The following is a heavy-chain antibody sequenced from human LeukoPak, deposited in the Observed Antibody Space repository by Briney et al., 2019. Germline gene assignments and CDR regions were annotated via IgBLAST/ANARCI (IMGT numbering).Heavy chain of an antibody. CDR3: AVVPTPHYILWFSLGREAFDI. CDR1: GGSISSGDYY. J-gene: IGHJ3*02. V-gene: IGHV4-30-4*08. D-gene: IGHD2-21*01. CDR2: IYYSGST. Sequence: SQTLSLTCTVSGGSISSGDYYWSWIRQPPGKGLEWIGCIYYSGSTYYNPSLKSRVTISVATSKNQFSLKLSSVTAADTAVYYCAVVPTPHYILWFSLGREAFDIWGQGTMVTVSS.